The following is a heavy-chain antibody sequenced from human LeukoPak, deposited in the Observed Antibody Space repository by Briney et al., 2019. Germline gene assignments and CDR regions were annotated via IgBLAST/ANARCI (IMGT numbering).Heavy chain of an antibody. CDR2: ISWNSGSI. D-gene: IGHD6-13*01. CDR1: GFTFDDYA. J-gene: IGHJ6*02. Sequence: PGRSLRLSCAASGFTFDDYAMHWVRRAPGKGLEWVSGISWNSGSIGYADSVKGRFTISRDNAKNSLYLQMNSLRAEDTALYYCAKDMSGSSSWYGMDVWGQGTTVTVSS. V-gene: IGHV3-9*01. CDR3: AKDMSGSSSWYGMDV.